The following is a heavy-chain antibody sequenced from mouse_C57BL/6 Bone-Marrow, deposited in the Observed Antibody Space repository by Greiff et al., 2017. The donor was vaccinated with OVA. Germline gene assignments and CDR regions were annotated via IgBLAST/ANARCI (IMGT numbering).Heavy chain of an antibody. D-gene: IGHD2-3*01. CDR3: ARHIYDGYSYYYAMDY. CDR2: ISGGGGNT. V-gene: IGHV5-9*01. CDR1: GFTFSSYT. Sequence: EVHLVESGGGLVKPGGSLKLSCAASGFTFSSYTMSWVRQTPEKRLEWVATISGGGGNTYYPDSVKGRFTNSRDNAKNTLYLQMSSLRSEDTALYYCARHIYDGYSYYYAMDYWGQGTSVTVSS. J-gene: IGHJ4*01.